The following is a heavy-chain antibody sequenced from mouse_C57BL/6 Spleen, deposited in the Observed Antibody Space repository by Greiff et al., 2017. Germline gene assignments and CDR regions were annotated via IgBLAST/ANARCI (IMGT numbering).Heavy chain of an antibody. CDR2: LSNGGGST. CDR3: ARQDDYDSYWFAY. D-gene: IGHD2-4*01. CDR1: GFTFSDYY. J-gene: IGHJ3*01. V-gene: IGHV5-12*01. Sequence: DVKLVESGGGLVQPGGSLKLSCAASGFTFSDYYLYWVRQTPETRLARVAYLSNGGGSTYYPDTVKGRFTISRDNAKNTQYLQMSQLKSEDTAMYYCARQDDYDSYWFAYWGQGTLVTVSA.